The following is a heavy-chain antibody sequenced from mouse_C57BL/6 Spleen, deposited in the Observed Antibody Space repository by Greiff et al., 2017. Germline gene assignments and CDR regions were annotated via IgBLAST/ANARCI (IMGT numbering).Heavy chain of an antibody. D-gene: IGHD1-1*02. CDR1: GYAFSSSW. CDR2: IYPGAGDT. Sequence: VQLQQSGPELVKPGASVKISCKASGYAFSSSWMNWVKQRPGKGLEWIGRIYPGAGDTNYNGKFKGKATLTADKSSSTAYMQLSSLTSEDSAVYFCARSEYGYDAMDYWGQGTSGTVSS. V-gene: IGHV1-82*01. CDR3: ARSEYGYDAMDY. J-gene: IGHJ4*01.